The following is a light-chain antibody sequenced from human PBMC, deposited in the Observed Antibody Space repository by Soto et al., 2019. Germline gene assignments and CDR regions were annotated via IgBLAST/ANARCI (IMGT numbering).Light chain of an antibody. CDR2: GND. CDR3: AAWDDSLNAFV. Sequence: QSVLTQPPSASGTPGQRVTGSCSGSSSNIGGNTVNWYQQLPGTAPKLLIYGNDQRPSGVPDRFSGSKSGTSASLAISGLQSEDEADYYCAAWDDSLNAFVFGTATKLTVL. V-gene: IGLV1-44*01. CDR1: SSNIGGNT. J-gene: IGLJ1*01.